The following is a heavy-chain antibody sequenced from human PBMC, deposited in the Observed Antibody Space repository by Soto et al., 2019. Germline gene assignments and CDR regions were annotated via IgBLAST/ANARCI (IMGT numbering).Heavy chain of an antibody. CDR3: ARNGALDY. CDR1: GGSISSGDYY. V-gene: IGHV4-30-4*01. J-gene: IGHJ4*02. CDR2: ILYSGTT. Sequence: QVQLQESGPGLVKPSQTLSLTCTVSGGSISSGDYYWSWIRQPPGKGLEWIGYILYSGTTNYNPSLESRLTISVDTSRNQFSLKLTSVTAADTAVYYCARNGALDYWGRGTLVTVSS. D-gene: IGHD2-8*01.